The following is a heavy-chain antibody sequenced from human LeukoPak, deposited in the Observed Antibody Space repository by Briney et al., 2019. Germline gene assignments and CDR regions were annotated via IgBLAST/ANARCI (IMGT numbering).Heavy chain of an antibody. D-gene: IGHD4-23*01. V-gene: IGHV3-15*01. CDR2: IKSKRDGETT. Sequence: GGSLRLSCAGSGFNFQYAWMTWVRQAPGKGLEWVGRIKSKRDGETTDYAALVKSRFSISRDDSKNTVYLQMNSLRTEDTAVYYRTSLVGSPTYWGQGTLVPVSS. CDR3: TSLVGSPTY. CDR1: GFNFQYAW. J-gene: IGHJ4*02.